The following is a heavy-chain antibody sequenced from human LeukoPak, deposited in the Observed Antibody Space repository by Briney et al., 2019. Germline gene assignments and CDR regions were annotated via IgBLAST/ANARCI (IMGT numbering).Heavy chain of an antibody. J-gene: IGHJ4*02. Sequence: GGSLRLSCAASGFMFRTYAMDWVRQAPGKGLEWVSAIIASGGTTYYADSVKGRFTISRDNSKNTLFLQMNSLRAEDTAVYYCAKDFGDRFYYFDSWGQGTLVTVSS. V-gene: IGHV3-23*01. D-gene: IGHD4-17*01. CDR3: AKDFGDRFYYFDS. CDR1: GFMFRTYA. CDR2: IIASGGTT.